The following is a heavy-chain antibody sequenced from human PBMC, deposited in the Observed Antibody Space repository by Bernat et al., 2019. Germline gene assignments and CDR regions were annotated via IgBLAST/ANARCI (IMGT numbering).Heavy chain of an antibody. J-gene: IGHJ6*02. Sequence: QMQLLESGGGVVQPGRSLRPSCAASGFTFSSHGIHWVGQAPGKGLEWVAVISYDGSNKYYADSVKGRFTISRYNSKNTLYLQMNSLRIEDTAVYYCAKDRAGAMEYYYGMEVWGQGTTVTVSS. D-gene: IGHD1-1*01. CDR3: AKDRAGAMEYYYGMEV. CDR1: GFTFSSHG. V-gene: IGHV3-30*18. CDR2: ISYDGSNK.